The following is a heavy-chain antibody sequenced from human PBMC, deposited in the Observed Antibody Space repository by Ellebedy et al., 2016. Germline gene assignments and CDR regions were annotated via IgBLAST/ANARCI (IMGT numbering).Heavy chain of an antibody. J-gene: IGHJ4*02. Sequence: ASVKVSXXTSGYPFINYAFNWVRQAPGQGLEWMGWVSPYNGHTKLAKKFQGRVTMTIDSATTTGYMELTNMTSNDTAVYYCARGWDYDGRGPYDYWGQGTLATVSS. CDR1: GYPFINYA. D-gene: IGHD4-23*01. CDR3: ARGWDYDGRGPYDY. CDR2: VSPYNGHT. V-gene: IGHV1-18*01.